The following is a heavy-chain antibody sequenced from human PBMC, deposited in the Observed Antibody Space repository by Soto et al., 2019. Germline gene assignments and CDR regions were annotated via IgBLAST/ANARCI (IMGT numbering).Heavy chain of an antibody. CDR3: AKDRGGFTNGWEFFDS. V-gene: IGHV3-23*04. J-gene: IGHJ4*02. D-gene: IGHD3-10*01. CDR2: ISGNGGTT. Sequence: EVQLVESGGGLVKPGGSLRLSCEVSGFAFSFYSMSWVRQAPGKGLEWVASISGNGGTTYYAASGKGRFTFSRDNSKNTLYLQMNNLRGEDTAVYYCAKDRGGFTNGWEFFDSWGQGTLVTVSS. CDR1: GFAFSFYS.